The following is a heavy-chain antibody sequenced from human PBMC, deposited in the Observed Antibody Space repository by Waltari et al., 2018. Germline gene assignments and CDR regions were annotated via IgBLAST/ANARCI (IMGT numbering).Heavy chain of an antibody. CDR1: GSTFTEHA. J-gene: IGHJ6*02. CDR2: IMLKSGRT. Sequence: EVQLVDSGGGLAQPGRSLRLSGAVSGSTFTEHAMHWVRQTPGKGLGWVLGIMLKSGRTGYADSVKGRFTISRDNAKNSLYLQMNSLRVEDTAVYYCGKDLTPGGMDVWGQGTTVTVSS. V-gene: IGHV3-9*01. D-gene: IGHD4-17*01. CDR3: GKDLTPGGMDV.